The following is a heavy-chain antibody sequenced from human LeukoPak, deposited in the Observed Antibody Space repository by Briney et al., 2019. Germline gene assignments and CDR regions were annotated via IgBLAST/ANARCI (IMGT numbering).Heavy chain of an antibody. CDR1: RYSNLSDYY. Sequence: PSETLSHTRAVTRYSNLSDYYWDWIRQSPGKGLEWIGSVYHSGSTHYNPSLKSRVTMSVDTSKNQFSLKLNAVAAADTAVYYWARNSSGHSFEYWGQGSLVTVSS. V-gene: IGHV4-38-2*01. CDR2: VYHSGST. J-gene: IGHJ4*02. CDR3: ARNSSGHSFEY. D-gene: IGHD6-19*01.